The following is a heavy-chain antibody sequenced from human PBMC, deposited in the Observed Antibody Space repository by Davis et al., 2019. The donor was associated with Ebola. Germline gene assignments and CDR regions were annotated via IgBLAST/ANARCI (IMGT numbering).Heavy chain of an antibody. J-gene: IGHJ6*02. CDR3: AKFTYGGMDV. Sequence: PGGSLRLSCAASGFIFSNYGMHWVRQAPGKGLEWVSAISGSGGSTYYADSVKGRFTISRDNSKNTLYLQMNSLRAEDTAVYYCAKFTYGGMDVWGQGTTVTVSS. CDR2: ISGSGGST. V-gene: IGHV3-23*01. CDR1: GFIFSNYG. D-gene: IGHD2/OR15-2a*01.